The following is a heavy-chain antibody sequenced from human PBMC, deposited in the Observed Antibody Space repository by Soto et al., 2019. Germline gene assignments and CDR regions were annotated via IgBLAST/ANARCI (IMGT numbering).Heavy chain of an antibody. CDR3: VKRGRNWGAFDF. CDR2: IGGTDGDSDGVP. V-gene: IGHV3-23*01. J-gene: IGHJ3*01. Sequence: VQLLESGGDLVQPGGSLRLSCVASGFTSNTYPRSWVRQAPGRGLEWVSTIGGTDGDSDGVPWYEDSVKGRFTISRDSSANTLFLHMDNLRAEDSALYYCVKRGRNWGAFDFWGQGTTVVVSS. CDR1: GFTSNTYP. D-gene: IGHD7-27*01.